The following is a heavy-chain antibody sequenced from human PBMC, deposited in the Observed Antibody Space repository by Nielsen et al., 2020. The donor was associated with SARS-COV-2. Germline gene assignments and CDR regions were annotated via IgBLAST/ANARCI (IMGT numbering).Heavy chain of an antibody. CDR1: GFTFSSYG. J-gene: IGHJ6*02. Sequence: LKISCAASGFTFSSYGMHWVRQAPGKGLEWVAVIWYDGSNKYYADSVKGRFTISRDNSKNTLYLQMNSLRAEDTAVYYCAREVGGRYYYGMDVWGQGTTVTVSS. CDR2: IWYDGSNK. CDR3: AREVGGRYYYGMDV. V-gene: IGHV3-33*01. D-gene: IGHD3-16*01.